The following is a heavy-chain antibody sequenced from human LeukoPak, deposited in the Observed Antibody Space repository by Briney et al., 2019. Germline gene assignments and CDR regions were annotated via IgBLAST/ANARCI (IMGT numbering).Heavy chain of an antibody. D-gene: IGHD1-7*01. CDR1: GFTFDDYA. CDR2: ISWNSGSI. J-gene: IGHJ4*02. CDR3: AKPDWNYVHEALFDY. Sequence: SGRSLRLSXAASGFTFDDYAMHWVWQAPGKGLEWVSGISWNSGSIGYADSVKGRFTISRDNAKNSLYLQMNSLRAEDMALYYCAKPDWNYVHEALFDYWGQGTLVTVSS. V-gene: IGHV3-9*03.